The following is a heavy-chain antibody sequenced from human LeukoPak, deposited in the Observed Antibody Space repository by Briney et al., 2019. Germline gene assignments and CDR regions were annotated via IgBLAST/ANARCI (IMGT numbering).Heavy chain of an antibody. J-gene: IGHJ6*03. CDR1: GGSIFSSNSY. CDR2: IYYSGNT. D-gene: IGHD1-26*01. V-gene: IGHV4-39*01. Sequence: SETLSLTCTVSGGSIFSSNSYWGWIRQPPGKGLEWIGSIYYSGNTYYNASLKSRVTISVDTSKNQFSLKLSSVTAADTAVYYCARPRYSGSYRYYYYMDVWGKGTTVTISS. CDR3: ARPRYSGSYRYYYYMDV.